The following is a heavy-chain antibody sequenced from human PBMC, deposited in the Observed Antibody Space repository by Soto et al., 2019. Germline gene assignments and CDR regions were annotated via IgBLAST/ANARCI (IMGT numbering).Heavy chain of an antibody. V-gene: IGHV1-46*01. CDR3: ARAYQLTYYFDD. CDR1: GYTFTSHY. Sequence: ASVKVSCKASGYTFTSHYMHWVRQAPGQGLEWMGLINPSAGSTSYAQSFQGRVTMTRDTSTSTVFMDLSSLRSEDTAVYHCARAYQLTYYFDDWGPGTPVTVSS. D-gene: IGHD3-9*01. J-gene: IGHJ4*02. CDR2: INPSAGST.